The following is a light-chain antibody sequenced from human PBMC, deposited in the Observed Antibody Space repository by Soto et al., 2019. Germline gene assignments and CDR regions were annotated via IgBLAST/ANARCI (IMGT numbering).Light chain of an antibody. Sequence: EVVMTQSPATLSVSPGESATLSCRASQSLSSSLAWYQQKPGQAPRLLIYSASTRATGTPARFSGGGSGTEFTLTISSLQSEDFAVYYCHQYKIGHPFSFGQGTKLEIK. V-gene: IGKV3-15*01. CDR2: SAS. CDR1: QSLSSS. J-gene: IGKJ2*03. CDR3: HQYKIGHPFS.